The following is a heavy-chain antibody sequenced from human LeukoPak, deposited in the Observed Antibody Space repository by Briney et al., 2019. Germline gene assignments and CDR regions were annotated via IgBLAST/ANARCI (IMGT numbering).Heavy chain of an antibody. Sequence: GGSLRLSCAASGFTFSDYYMSWIRQAPGKGLEWVSYISNSGTTIYYADSVKGRFTISRDNAKNSLYLQMNSLRAEDTAMYYFARALAGFSFDPWGQGTLVTGSS. J-gene: IGHJ5*02. CDR3: ARALAGFSFDP. CDR1: GFTFSDYY. D-gene: IGHD3-10*01. V-gene: IGHV3-11*01. CDR2: ISNSGTTI.